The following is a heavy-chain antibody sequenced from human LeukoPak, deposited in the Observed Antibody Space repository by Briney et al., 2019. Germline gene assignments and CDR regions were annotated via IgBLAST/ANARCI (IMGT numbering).Heavy chain of an antibody. CDR1: GYTFTSYG. CDR2: ISAYNGNT. V-gene: IGHV1-18*01. CDR3: ARASVVVPAAIKDAFDI. Sequence: GASVKVSCKASGYTFTSYGISWVRQAPGQGLEWMGWISAYNGNTNYAQKLQGRVTMTTDTSTSTAYMELRSLRSDDTAVYYCARASVVVPAAIKDAFDIWGQGTMVTVSS. D-gene: IGHD2-2*01. J-gene: IGHJ3*02.